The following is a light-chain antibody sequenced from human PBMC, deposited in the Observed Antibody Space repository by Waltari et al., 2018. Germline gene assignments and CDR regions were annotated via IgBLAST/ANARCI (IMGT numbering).Light chain of an antibody. Sequence: NFMLTQPHSVSESPGKTVTISCTRSSGSIASNYVQWYQQRPGSAPTTVIYEDNQRPSGVPDRFSGSIDSSSNSASLTISGLKTEDEVDYYCQSYDSSMGVFGGGTKLTVL. CDR1: SGSIASNY. CDR2: EDN. V-gene: IGLV6-57*03. CDR3: QSYDSSMGV. J-gene: IGLJ2*01.